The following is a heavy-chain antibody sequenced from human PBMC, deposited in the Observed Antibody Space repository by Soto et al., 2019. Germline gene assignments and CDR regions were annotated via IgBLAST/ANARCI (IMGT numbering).Heavy chain of an antibody. CDR2: IYDSANT. CDR1: GDSLSSGGHY. D-gene: IGHD1-1*01. V-gene: IGHV4-31*03. J-gene: IGHJ4*02. CDR3: ARVDHRGYFAILTDY. Sequence: TSETLSLTCTVSGDSLSSGGHYWSWIRQHPGKGLEWIGHIYDSANTYYSPSLRSRVTISADMSKNQFSLNLRSVTAADTAVYYCARVDHRGYFAILTDYWGQGTLVTVSS.